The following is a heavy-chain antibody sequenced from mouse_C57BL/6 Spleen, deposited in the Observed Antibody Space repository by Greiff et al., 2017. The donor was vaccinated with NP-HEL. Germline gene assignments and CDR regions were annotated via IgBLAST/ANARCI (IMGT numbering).Heavy chain of an antibody. CDR1: GYTFTSYG. CDR3: ARLDYDDYAMDY. D-gene: IGHD2-4*01. CDR2: IYPRSGNT. V-gene: IGHV1-81*01. Sequence: VKLMESGAELARPGASVKLSCKASGYTFTSYGISWVKQRTGQGLEWIGEIYPRSGNTYYNEKFKGKATLTADKSSSTAYMELRSLTSEDSAVYFCARLDYDDYAMDYWGQGTSVTVSS. J-gene: IGHJ4*01.